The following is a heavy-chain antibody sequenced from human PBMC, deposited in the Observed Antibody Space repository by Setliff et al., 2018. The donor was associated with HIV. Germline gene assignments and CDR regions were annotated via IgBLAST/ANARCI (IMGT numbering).Heavy chain of an antibody. Sequence: PGGSPRLSCAASGFSLSSNPVHWVRQAPGKGLEWVALISFDGINTHYRDSLKGRFSISRDISKNTLYLQMDSLRAEDTAVYYCAREFHSSGYAGIFDVWGQGAAVTVSS. D-gene: IGHD3-22*01. CDR2: ISFDGINT. CDR1: GFSLSSNP. V-gene: IGHV3-30*04. CDR3: AREFHSSGYAGIFDV. J-gene: IGHJ3*01.